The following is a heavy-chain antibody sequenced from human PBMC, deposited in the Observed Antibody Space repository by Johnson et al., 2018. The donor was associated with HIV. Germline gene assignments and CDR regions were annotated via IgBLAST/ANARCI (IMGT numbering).Heavy chain of an antibody. V-gene: IGHV3-33*06. CDR3: AKVGEYSSSSHALDI. J-gene: IGHJ3*02. Sequence: QVQLVESGGGVVQPGRSLRLSCAASGFTFSSYAMHWVRHAPGKGLEWVAVIWYDGSNKYYADSVKGRFTISRDNSKNTLYLQMNSLRAEDTAVYYCAKVGEYSSSSHALDIWGQGTMVTVSS. CDR1: GFTFSSYA. D-gene: IGHD6-6*01. CDR2: IWYDGSNK.